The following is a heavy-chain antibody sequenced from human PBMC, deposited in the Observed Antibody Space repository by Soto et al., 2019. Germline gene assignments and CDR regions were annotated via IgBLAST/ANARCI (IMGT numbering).Heavy chain of an antibody. CDR1: GLTFSSYG. CDR2: ISYDGSNK. CDR3: AKDPRQYCSSTSCYGALDY. Sequence: QVQLVESGGGVVQPGRSLRLSCAASGLTFSSYGMHWVRQAPGKGLEWVAVISYDGSNKYYADSVKGRFTISRDNSKNTLYLQMNSLRAEDTAVYYCAKDPRQYCSSTSCYGALDYWGQGTLVTVSS. D-gene: IGHD2-2*01. V-gene: IGHV3-30*18. J-gene: IGHJ4*02.